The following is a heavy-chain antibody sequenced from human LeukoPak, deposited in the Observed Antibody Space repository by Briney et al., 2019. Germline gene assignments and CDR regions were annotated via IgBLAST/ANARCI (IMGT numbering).Heavy chain of an antibody. Sequence: KNSETLSLTCTVSGGSISSYYWSWIRQPAGKGLEWIGRIYTSGSTNYNPSLKSRVTMSVDTSKNQFSLKLSSVTAADTAVYYCASLPRDQSGEMATKVHNWFDPWGQGTLVTVSS. D-gene: IGHD5-24*01. V-gene: IGHV4-4*07. J-gene: IGHJ5*02. CDR2: IYTSGST. CDR3: ASLPRDQSGEMATKVHNWFDP. CDR1: GGSISSYY.